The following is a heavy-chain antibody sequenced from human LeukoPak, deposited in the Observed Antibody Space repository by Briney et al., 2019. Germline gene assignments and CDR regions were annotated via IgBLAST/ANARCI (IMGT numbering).Heavy chain of an antibody. J-gene: IGHJ4*02. CDR3: TTSAVYGYDLDY. CDR1: GFTFSNAW. CDR2: IKSKTDGGTT. V-gene: IGHV3-15*01. D-gene: IGHD5-12*01. Sequence: PGGSLRLSCAASGFTFSNAWMCWVRQAPGKGLEWVGRIKSKTDGGTTDYAAPVRGRFTISRDDSKNTLYLQMNSLKTEDTAVYYCTTSAVYGYDLDYWGQGTLVTVSS.